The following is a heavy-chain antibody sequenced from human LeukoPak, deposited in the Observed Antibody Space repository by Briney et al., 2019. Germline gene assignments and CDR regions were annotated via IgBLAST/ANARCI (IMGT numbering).Heavy chain of an antibody. V-gene: IGHV4-4*07. CDR3: ARDGFWSGKIDI. CDR2: IYTSGST. D-gene: IGHD3-3*01. Sequence: SETLSLTCTVSGGSISSHYWSWIRQPAGKGLEWIGRIYTSGSTNYNPSLKSRVTMSVDTSKNQFSLKLSSVTAADTAVYYCARDGFWSGKIDIWGQGTLVTVSS. CDR1: GGSISSHY. J-gene: IGHJ5*02.